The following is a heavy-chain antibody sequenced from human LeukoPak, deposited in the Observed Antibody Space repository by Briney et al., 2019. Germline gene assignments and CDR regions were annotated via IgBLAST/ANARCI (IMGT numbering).Heavy chain of an antibody. CDR3: ARDAKRFYAANWFDP. V-gene: IGHV4-39*07. CDR1: GGSIYSSNSY. D-gene: IGHD2/OR15-2a*01. Sequence: SSETLSLTCTVSGGSIYSSNSYWAWIRQPPGKGLEWIGSIFYGGSTFYNPSLKRRVTISVDTSKNQFSLNLTSLTAADTAVYYCARDAKRFYAANWFDPWGQGTLVTVSS. J-gene: IGHJ5*02. CDR2: IFYGGST.